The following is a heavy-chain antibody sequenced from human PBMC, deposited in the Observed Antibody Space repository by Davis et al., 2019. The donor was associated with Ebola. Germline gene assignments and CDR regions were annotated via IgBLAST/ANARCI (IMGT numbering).Heavy chain of an antibody. Sequence: GGSLRLSCAASGFTFSSYSMNWVRQAPGKGLEWVSYISSSSSTIYYADSVKGRFTISRDNSKNTLYLQMNSLRAEDTAVYYCARVTAVKGGYWGQGTLVTVSS. CDR1: GFTFSSYS. CDR2: ISSSSSTI. CDR3: ARVTAVKGGY. V-gene: IGHV3-48*01. J-gene: IGHJ4*02. D-gene: IGHD4-17*01.